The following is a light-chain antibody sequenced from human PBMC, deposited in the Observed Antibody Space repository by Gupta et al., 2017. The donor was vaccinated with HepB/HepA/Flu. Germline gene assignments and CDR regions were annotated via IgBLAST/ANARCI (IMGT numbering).Light chain of an antibody. V-gene: IGKV3-15*01. CDR2: GAS. CDR1: QSGSSN. CDR3: QQYNNWPLT. J-gene: IGKJ4*01. Sequence: VITPSPATRSVPPGERATLSCRASQSGSSNGAWYQQTPGQAPRLLIYGASTRATGTPAMSSGRGSGKVFTPISSSLQSEDAAVYYRQQYNNWPLTFGGGTKVEIK.